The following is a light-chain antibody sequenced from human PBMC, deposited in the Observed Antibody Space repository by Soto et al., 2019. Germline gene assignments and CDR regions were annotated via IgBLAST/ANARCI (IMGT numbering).Light chain of an antibody. J-gene: IGKJ1*01. CDR2: GAS. CDR3: QYYDSFRT. V-gene: IGKV3-20*01. Sequence: EIVLTQSPGTLSLSPGERATLSCGASQSVDSTYLTWYQQKPGQAPRLLIYGASGRATGIPDRFSGSGSGTDFTLTISRLEPEDFAVYFCQYYDSFRTFGQGTKVDIK. CDR1: QSVDSTY.